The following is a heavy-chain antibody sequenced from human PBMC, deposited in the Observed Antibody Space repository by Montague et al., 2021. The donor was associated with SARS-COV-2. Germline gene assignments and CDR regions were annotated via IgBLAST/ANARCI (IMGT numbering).Heavy chain of an antibody. CDR1: GFSFSSSA. J-gene: IGHJ4*02. D-gene: IGHD1-14*01. Sequence: FLRLSCAASGFSFSSSAMNLVRQAPGKGLEWLSYIGSSGENIDYADSVKGRFTISRDNAKNSLYLQMKSLRVEDTALYYCAKGPDGVDYWGQGTLVTVSS. CDR3: AKGPDGVDY. CDR2: IGSSGENI. V-gene: IGHV3-48*03.